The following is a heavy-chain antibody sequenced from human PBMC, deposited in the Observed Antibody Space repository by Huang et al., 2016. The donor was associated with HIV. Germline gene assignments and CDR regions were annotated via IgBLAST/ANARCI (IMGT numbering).Heavy chain of an antibody. V-gene: IGHV3-23*01. J-gene: IGHJ3*02. CDR2: VGGSDGDT. Sequence: EVQLLESGGGLVQPGKSLRLSCAASGFTFSNYAMSWVRQAPGKGLEWVPGVGGSDGDTYYADSVKGRFTISRDNSKNTLFVQMNSLRAEDTAVYYCAKPNTIFGVGDAFDSWGQGTMVTVSS. D-gene: IGHD3-3*01. CDR3: AKPNTIFGVGDAFDS. CDR1: GFTFSNYA.